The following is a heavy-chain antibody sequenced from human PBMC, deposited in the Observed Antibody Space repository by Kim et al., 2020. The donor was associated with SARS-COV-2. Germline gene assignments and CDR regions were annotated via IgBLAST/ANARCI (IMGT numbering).Heavy chain of an antibody. CDR2: ISGSGGST. CDR3: AKLPHIVATMVLFDY. J-gene: IGHJ4*02. CDR1: GFTFSSYA. V-gene: IGHV3-23*01. Sequence: GGFLRLSCAASGFTFSSYAMSWVRQAPGKGLEWVSAISGSGGSTYYADSVKCRFTISRDKSKNTLYLQMNSLRAEDPAVYYCAKLPHIVATMVLFDYWGQGTLVTVSA. D-gene: IGHD5-12*01.